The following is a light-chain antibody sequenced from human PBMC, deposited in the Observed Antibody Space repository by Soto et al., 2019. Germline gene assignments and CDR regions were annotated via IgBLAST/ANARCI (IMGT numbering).Light chain of an antibody. V-gene: IGKV2-40*01. CDR1: QSLLDSDDGNTY. CDR2: TLS. CDR3: MQRIDFPIT. Sequence: DIVMTQTPLSLPVTPGEPASISCRASQSLLDSDDGNTYLDWYLQKPGQSPQLLIYTLSYRASGALDRFRGSGSGTDFALQISRVEAEDVGVYYCMQRIDFPITFGQGTRLQIK. J-gene: IGKJ5*01.